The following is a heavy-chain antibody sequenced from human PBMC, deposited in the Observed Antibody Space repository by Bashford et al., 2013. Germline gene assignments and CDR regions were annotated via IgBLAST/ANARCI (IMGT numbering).Heavy chain of an antibody. CDR1: GGSISSYY. V-gene: IGHV4-59*08. CDR2: IFYSLSP. D-gene: IGHD6-19*01. CDR3: ARRLYNNGWFYFDY. Sequence: SETLSLTCTVSGGSISSYYWSWIRQPPGKGLEWIGNIFYSLSPKYNPSLESRVMLSIDRSENQFSLKMNSVTAADTAVYYCARRLYNNGWFYFDYWGQGILVTVSS. J-gene: IGHJ4*02.